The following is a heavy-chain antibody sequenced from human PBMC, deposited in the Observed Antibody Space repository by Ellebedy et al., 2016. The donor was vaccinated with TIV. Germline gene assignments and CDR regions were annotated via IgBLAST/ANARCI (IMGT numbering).Heavy chain of an antibody. V-gene: IGHV3-7*01. J-gene: IGHJ4*02. CDR2: IKQDGSEK. D-gene: IGHD3-10*01. CDR1: GFTFRNYW. Sequence: GESLKISXAASGFTFRNYWMNWVRQAPGKGLEWVANIKQDGSEKKYVDSVKGRFTISRDNAKNSLYLQMNSLRVEDTAVYYCARTTMLRGVIISPIILFDYWGQGTLATVSS. CDR3: ARTTMLRGVIISPIILFDY.